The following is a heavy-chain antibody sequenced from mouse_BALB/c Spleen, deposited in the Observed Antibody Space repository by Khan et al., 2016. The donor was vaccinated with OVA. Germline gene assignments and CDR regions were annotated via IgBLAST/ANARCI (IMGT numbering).Heavy chain of an antibody. CDR3: AREGYDGYYRAWFAY. D-gene: IGHD2-3*01. J-gene: IGHJ3*01. Sequence: QVQLQQSGAELVRPGSSVKISCKASGYAFSNYWMNWVKQRPGQGLEWIGQIYPADGDPKYNGKFKGKATLTADKSSSTAYMQLSSLTSEDSAVYFCAREGYDGYYRAWFAYWGQGTLVTVSA. CDR2: IYPADGDP. V-gene: IGHV1-80*01. CDR1: GYAFSNYW.